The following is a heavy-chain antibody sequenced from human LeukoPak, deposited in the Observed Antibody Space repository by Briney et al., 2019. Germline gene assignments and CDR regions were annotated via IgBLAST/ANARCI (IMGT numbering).Heavy chain of an antibody. CDR3: AKVYGSGSYSDY. CDR1: GLTFSSYG. Sequence: PGGSLRLSCAASGLTFSSYGMHWVRQAPGKGLEWVAFIRYDGSNKYYADSVKGRFTISRDNSKNTLYLQMNSLRAEDTAVYYCAKVYGSGSYSDYWGQGTLVTVSS. V-gene: IGHV3-30*02. D-gene: IGHD3-10*01. CDR2: IRYDGSNK. J-gene: IGHJ4*02.